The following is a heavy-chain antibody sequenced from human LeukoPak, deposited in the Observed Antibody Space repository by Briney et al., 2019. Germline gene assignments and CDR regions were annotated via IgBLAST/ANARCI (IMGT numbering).Heavy chain of an antibody. CDR1: GFTFSNYW. V-gene: IGHV3-7*01. CDR2: IKQDGSEI. J-gene: IGHJ3*02. CDR3: ARPIRVLADAFDI. D-gene: IGHD3-3*01. Sequence: PGGSLRLSCAASGFTFSNYWLTWVRQAPGKGLERVASIKQDGSEIQYVDSVKGRFTTSRDNGKNSLFLQMDSLRAEDTAVYYCARPIRVLADAFDIWGQGTLVTVSS.